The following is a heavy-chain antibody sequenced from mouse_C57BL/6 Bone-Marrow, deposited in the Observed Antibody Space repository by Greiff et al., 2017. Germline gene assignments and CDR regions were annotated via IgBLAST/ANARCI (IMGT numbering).Heavy chain of an antibody. CDR1: GYTFTSYW. CDR3: ARPDYYGSMSDYFDY. D-gene: IGHD1-1*01. Sequence: QVQLQQPGAELVRPGTSVKLSCKASGYTFTSYWMHWVKQRPGQGLEWIGVIDPSDSYTNYTQKFKGKATLPVDKSSSTAYMQLSSLTSEDSAVYYCARPDYYGSMSDYFDYWGQGTTLTVSS. CDR2: IDPSDSYT. V-gene: IGHV1-59*01. J-gene: IGHJ2*01.